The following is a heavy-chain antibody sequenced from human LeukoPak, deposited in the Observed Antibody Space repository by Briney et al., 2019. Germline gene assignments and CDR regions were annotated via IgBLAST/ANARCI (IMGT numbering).Heavy chain of an antibody. CDR2: TRNEANIYTT. V-gene: IGHV3-72*01. Sequence: GSLRLSCAASGFIFSDHYMDWVRQAPGKGLEWVGRTRNEANIYTTKYAASVKGRFPISRDDSKNSLYLQMNSLKTEDTAVYYCASPVGATTVRAFDIWGQGTMVTVSS. D-gene: IGHD1-26*01. CDR1: GFIFSDHY. CDR3: ASPVGATTVRAFDI. J-gene: IGHJ3*02.